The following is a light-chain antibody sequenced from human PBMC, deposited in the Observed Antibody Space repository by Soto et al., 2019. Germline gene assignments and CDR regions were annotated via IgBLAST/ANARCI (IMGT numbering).Light chain of an antibody. CDR2: GNN. CDR1: SSNIGAAYD. Sequence: QSVLTQPPSVSGAPGQKVTISCTRSSSNIGAAYDVHWYQHLPGTAPKLLIYGNNNRPSGVPDRFSGSKSGTSASLAITGLQAEDEADYYCQPYDSSLSGWVFGGGTKQTVL. CDR3: QPYDSSLSGWV. J-gene: IGLJ3*02. V-gene: IGLV1-40*01.